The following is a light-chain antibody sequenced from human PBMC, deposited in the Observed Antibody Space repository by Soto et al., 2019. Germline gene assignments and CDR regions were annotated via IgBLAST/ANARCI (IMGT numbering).Light chain of an antibody. Sequence: EIVMTQSPATLSVSPGERATLSCRASQSVSSNLAWYQQKPGQAPRLLIYGASTRATGIPARFSGSGSGTAFTLPISSLQSEDFAVYYCQQYNNWPPMAFGQGTKVEIK. V-gene: IGKV3-15*01. J-gene: IGKJ1*01. CDR2: GAS. CDR3: QQYNNWPPMA. CDR1: QSVSSN.